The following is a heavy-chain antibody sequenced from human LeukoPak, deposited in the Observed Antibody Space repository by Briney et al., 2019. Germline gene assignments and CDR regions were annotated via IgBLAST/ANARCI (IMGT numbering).Heavy chain of an antibody. V-gene: IGHV1-2*02. CDR3: ASRAGYSYGPDDY. J-gene: IGHJ4*02. CDR2: INPKSGNT. D-gene: IGHD5-18*01. CDR1: GYTFTDYY. Sequence: GASVKVSCKASGYTFTDYYMHWVRQAPGQGLEWMGWINPKSGNTDYAQKFQGRVTMTRDTSITTAYMDLTSLRSDDTAVYYCASRAGYSYGPDDYWGQGTLVTVSS.